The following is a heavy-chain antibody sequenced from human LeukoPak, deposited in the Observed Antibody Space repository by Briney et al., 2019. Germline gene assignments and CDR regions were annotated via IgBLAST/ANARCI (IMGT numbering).Heavy chain of an antibody. J-gene: IGHJ4*02. CDR2: IYYSGST. CDR1: GDSISNSNYF. Sequence: PSETLSLTCTVAGDSISNSNYFWGWIRQPPGRGLEWIGSIYYSGSTYYNPSLKSRVTMPVDMSKNQSSLKLSCVTAADTAVYYCARDFRGYDSGGFDYWGQGTLVTVSS. CDR3: ARDFRGYDSGGFDY. D-gene: IGHD5-12*01. V-gene: IGHV4-39*07.